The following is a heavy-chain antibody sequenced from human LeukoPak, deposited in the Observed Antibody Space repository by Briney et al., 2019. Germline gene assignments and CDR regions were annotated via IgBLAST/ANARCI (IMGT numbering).Heavy chain of an antibody. CDR2: INHSGST. D-gene: IGHD3-10*01. V-gene: IGHV4-34*01. Sequence: SETLSLTCAVYGGSFSGYYWSWIRQPPGKGLEWIGEINHSGSTNYNPSLKSRVTISVDTSKNQFSLKLSSVTAADTAVYYCARGSKVRGVIMYWGQGTLVTVSS. CDR1: GGSFSGYY. CDR3: ARGSKVRGVIMY. J-gene: IGHJ4*02.